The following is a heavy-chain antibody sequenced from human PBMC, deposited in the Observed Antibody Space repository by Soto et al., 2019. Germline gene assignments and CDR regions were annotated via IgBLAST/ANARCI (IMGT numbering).Heavy chain of an antibody. Sequence: EASVKVSCTASGYRFTSYGISWVRQAPGQGLEWMGWISAYNGNTNYAQKLQGSVTMTTDTSTSTAYMELRSLRSDDMAVYYCASAETRSGSYYFDYWGQGTLVTVSS. J-gene: IGHJ4*02. CDR1: GYRFTSYG. V-gene: IGHV1-18*03. D-gene: IGHD6-19*01. CDR3: ASAETRSGSYYFDY. CDR2: ISAYNGNT.